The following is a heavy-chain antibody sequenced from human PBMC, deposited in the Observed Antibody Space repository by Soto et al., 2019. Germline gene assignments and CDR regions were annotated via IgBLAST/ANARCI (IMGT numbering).Heavy chain of an antibody. CDR3: ARVLLGAFDS. V-gene: IGHV1-3*01. Sequence: ASVKVSCKASGYTFTGYSMHWVRQSPGQRLEWMGWINAGNGNTKYSQKFQGRVTITRDTSASTAYMELSSLRSEDTAVYYCARVLLGAFDSWGQGSLVTVSS. J-gene: IGHJ4*02. CDR2: INAGNGNT. CDR1: GYTFTGYS. D-gene: IGHD1-26*01.